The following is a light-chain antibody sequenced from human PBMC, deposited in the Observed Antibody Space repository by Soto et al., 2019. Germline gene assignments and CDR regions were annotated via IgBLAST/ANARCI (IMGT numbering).Light chain of an antibody. J-gene: IGKJ5*01. CDR3: QQYGSSGT. Sequence: EIVMTQSPATLSVPPGERVTLSCRASQSLTRNLAWYQHKPGQAPRLLIYGASNRATGIPDRFSGSGSGTDFTLTISRLEPEDFAVYYCQQYGSSGTFGQGTRLEIK. CDR1: QSLTRN. V-gene: IGKV3-20*01. CDR2: GAS.